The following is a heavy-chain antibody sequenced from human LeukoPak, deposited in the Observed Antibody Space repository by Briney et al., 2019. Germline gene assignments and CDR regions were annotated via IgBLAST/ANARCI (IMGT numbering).Heavy chain of an antibody. CDR1: GFTLSNHA. D-gene: IGHD1-1*01. CDR2: ISGSGGST. CDR3: ARVPSWKGYMDV. V-gene: IGHV3-23*01. J-gene: IGHJ6*03. Sequence: PGGSLRLSCAASGFTLSNHAMIWVRQAPGKGLEWVSAISGSGGSTYYADSVKGRFTISRDNSKNTLYLQMNSLRAEDTAVYYCARVPSWKGYMDVWGKGTTVTVSS.